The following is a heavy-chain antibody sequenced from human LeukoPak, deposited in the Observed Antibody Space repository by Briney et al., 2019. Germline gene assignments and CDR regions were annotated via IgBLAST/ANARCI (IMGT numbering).Heavy chain of an antibody. J-gene: IGHJ6*03. CDR3: AREWRNYYMDV. Sequence: SETLSLTCAVYGGSFSGYYWSWIRQPPGKGLEWIGSIYHSGSTYYNPSLKSRVTISVDTSKNQFSLKLSSVTAADTAVYYCAREWRNYYMDVWGKGTTVTVSS. CDR2: IYHSGST. CDR1: GGSFSGYY. V-gene: IGHV4-34*01. D-gene: IGHD2-8*01.